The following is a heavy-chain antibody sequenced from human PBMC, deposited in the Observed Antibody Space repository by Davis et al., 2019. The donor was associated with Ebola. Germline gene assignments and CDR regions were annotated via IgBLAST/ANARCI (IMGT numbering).Heavy chain of an antibody. D-gene: IGHD4-23*01. CDR3: ARSNSLWWYFDY. CDR2: IYYSGST. V-gene: IGHV4-39*07. J-gene: IGHJ4*02. CDR1: GGSISSSSYY. Sequence: MPSETLSLTCTVSGGSISSSSYYWGWIRQPPGKGLEWIGSIYYSGSTNYNPSLKSRVTISVDTSKNQFSLKLSSVTAADTAVYYCARSNSLWWYFDYWGQGTLVTVSS.